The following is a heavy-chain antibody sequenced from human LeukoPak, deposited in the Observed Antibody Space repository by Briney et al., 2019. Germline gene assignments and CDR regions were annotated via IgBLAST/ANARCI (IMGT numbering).Heavy chain of an antibody. CDR2: ISHTETT. Sequence: SSETLSLTCSVSGGSVSSYYWSWVRQTPGKGLEWIGYISHTETTDYGPSLRSRVTMSLDTSKNQFSLKLSSVTAADTAVYYCARGRDIDYFDYWGQGTLVTVSS. J-gene: IGHJ4*02. D-gene: IGHD3-10*01. V-gene: IGHV4-59*02. CDR1: GGSVSSYY. CDR3: ARGRDIDYFDY.